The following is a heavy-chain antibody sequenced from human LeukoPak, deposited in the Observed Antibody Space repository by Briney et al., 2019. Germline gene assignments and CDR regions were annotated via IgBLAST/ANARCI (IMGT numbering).Heavy chain of an antibody. CDR3: AKVGVLAGSKYFDY. V-gene: IGHV3-21*06. CDR1: GFTFSTYS. J-gene: IGHJ4*02. Sequence: GGSLRLSCAASGFTFSTYSMNWVRQAPGKGLEWVSSISSNSRHIYYADSMRGRFTISRGNAKNSLYLQMNSLRAEDTAVYYCAKVGVLAGSKYFDYWGQGTLVTVSS. D-gene: IGHD3-10*01. CDR2: ISSNSRHI.